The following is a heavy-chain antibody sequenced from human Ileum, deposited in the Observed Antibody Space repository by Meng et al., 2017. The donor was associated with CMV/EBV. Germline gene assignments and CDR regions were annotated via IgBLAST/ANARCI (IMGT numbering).Heavy chain of an antibody. CDR3: ARRYCSSTTCYRAFDP. J-gene: IGHJ5*02. V-gene: IGHV1-8*01. CDR1: YTFTSYA. Sequence: YTFTSYAINWVRHATGQGLEWMGWMNPNSANTGYAQKFQGRVTMTRNTSISTAYMELSSLRSEDTAVYYCARRYCSSTTCYRAFDPWGQGTLVTVSS. CDR2: MNPNSANT. D-gene: IGHD2-2*01.